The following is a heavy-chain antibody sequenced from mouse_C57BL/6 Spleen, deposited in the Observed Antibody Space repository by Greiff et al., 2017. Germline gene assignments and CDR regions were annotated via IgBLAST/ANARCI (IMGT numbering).Heavy chain of an antibody. J-gene: IGHJ2*01. CDR2: INPSTGGT. CDR1: GYSFTGYY. Sequence: EVKLQQSGPELVKPGASVKISCKASGYSFTGYYMNWVKQSPEKSLEWIGEINPSTGGTTYNQKFKAKATLTVDKSSSTAYMQLKSLTSEDSAVYYCARGGSSYDYWGQGTTLTVSS. CDR3: ARGGSSYDY. V-gene: IGHV1-42*01. D-gene: IGHD1-1*01.